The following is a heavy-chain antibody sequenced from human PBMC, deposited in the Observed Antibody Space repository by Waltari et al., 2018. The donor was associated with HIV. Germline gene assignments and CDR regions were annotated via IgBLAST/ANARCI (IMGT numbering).Heavy chain of an antibody. CDR1: GGSISSSNW. J-gene: IGHJ4*02. CDR2: IYHSGST. D-gene: IGHD2-8*01. Sequence: QVQLQESGPGLVKPSGTLSLTCAVSGGSISSSNWWSWVRQPPGKGLEWIGEIYHSGSTNYNLSLKSRVTISVDKSKNQFSLKLSSVTAADTAVYYCATEQALTNGEDYFDYWGQGTLVTVSS. CDR3: ATEQALTNGEDYFDY. V-gene: IGHV4-4*02.